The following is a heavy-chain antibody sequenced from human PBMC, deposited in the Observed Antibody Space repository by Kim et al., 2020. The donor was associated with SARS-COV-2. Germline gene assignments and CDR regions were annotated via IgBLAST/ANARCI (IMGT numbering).Heavy chain of an antibody. V-gene: IGHV4-34*01. CDR1: GGSFSGYY. CDR3: ARVHDYVWGSYRYSWYFDL. CDR2: INHSGST. D-gene: IGHD3-16*02. Sequence: SETLSLTCAVYGGSFSGYYWSWIRQPPGKGLEWIGEINHSGSTNYNPSLKSRVTISVDTSKNQFSLKLSSVTAADTAVYYCARVHDYVWGSYRYSWYFDL. J-gene: IGHJ2*01.